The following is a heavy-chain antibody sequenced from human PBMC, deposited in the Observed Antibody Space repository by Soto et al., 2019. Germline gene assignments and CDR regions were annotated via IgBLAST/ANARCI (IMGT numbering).Heavy chain of an antibody. D-gene: IGHD2-2*01. CDR3: ARGRHCSSTSCYGYQVDY. Sequence: SETLSLTCAVYGGSFSGYYWSWIRQPPGKGLEWIGEINHSGSTNYNPSLKSRVTISVDTSKNQFSLKLSSVTAADTAVYYCARGRHCSSTSCYGYQVDYWGQGTLVTVSS. CDR2: INHSGST. CDR1: GGSFSGYY. V-gene: IGHV4-34*01. J-gene: IGHJ4*02.